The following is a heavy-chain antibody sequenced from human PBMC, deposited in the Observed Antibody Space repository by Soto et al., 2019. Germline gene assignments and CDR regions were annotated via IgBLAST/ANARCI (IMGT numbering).Heavy chain of an antibody. Sequence: SGPALVNPTQTLTLTCTFSGFSLSTSGMRVSWIRQPPGKALEWLARIDWDDDKFYSTSLKTMLTISKDTSKNQVVLTMTNMDPVDTATYYCARLLYSNSSFADDAFDIWGQGTMVTVSS. CDR2: IDWDDDK. CDR1: GFSLSTSGMR. CDR3: ARLLYSNSSFADDAFDI. D-gene: IGHD6-6*01. V-gene: IGHV2-70*04. J-gene: IGHJ3*02.